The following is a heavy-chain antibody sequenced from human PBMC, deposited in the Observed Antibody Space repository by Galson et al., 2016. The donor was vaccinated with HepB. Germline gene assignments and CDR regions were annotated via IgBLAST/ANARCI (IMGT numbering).Heavy chain of an antibody. D-gene: IGHD5-24*01. Sequence: QSGAEVKKPGESLQISCKGYGYNFTNYWVGWVRQMPGKGPEWMGIIYPDDSDTRYSPSFKSQVTISADKSSSTAYLQWSSLKPSDTAMYYCRRCKGDGYTLVGFDLWGQGTRVTVSS. V-gene: IGHV5-51*01. CDR3: RRCKGDGYTLVGFDL. CDR1: GYNFTNYW. J-gene: IGHJ5*02. CDR2: IYPDDSDT.